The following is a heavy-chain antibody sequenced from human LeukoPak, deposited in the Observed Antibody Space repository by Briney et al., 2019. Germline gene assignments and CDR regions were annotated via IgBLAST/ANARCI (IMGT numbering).Heavy chain of an antibody. J-gene: IGHJ4*02. Sequence: QPGGSLRLSCAASGFTFSSYGMHWVRQAPGKGLEWVAVISYDGSNKYYADSVKGRFTISRDNSKNTLYLQMNSLRAEDTAVYYCARKKGYYYGSGSLDYWGQGTLVTVSS. V-gene: IGHV3-30*03. CDR2: ISYDGSNK. D-gene: IGHD3-10*01. CDR1: GFTFSSYG. CDR3: ARKKGYYYGSGSLDY.